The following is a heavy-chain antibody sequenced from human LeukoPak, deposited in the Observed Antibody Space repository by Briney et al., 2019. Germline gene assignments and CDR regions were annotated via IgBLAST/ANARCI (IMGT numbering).Heavy chain of an antibody. V-gene: IGHV4-39*07. CDR1: GGSISSSSYY. D-gene: IGHD4-11*01. J-gene: IGHJ2*01. Sequence: SETLSLTCTVSGGSISSSSYYWGWIRQPPGKGLEWIGSIYYSGSTYYNPSLKSRVTISVDTSKNQFSLKLSSVTAADTAVYYCARDIGEVTGYPNWYFDLWGRGTLVTVSS. CDR2: IYYSGST. CDR3: ARDIGEVTGYPNWYFDL.